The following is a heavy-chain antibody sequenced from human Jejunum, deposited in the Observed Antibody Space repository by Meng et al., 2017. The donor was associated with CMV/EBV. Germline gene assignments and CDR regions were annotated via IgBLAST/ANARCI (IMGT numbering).Heavy chain of an antibody. V-gene: IGHV3-53*01. Sequence: EVQLVESGGGLIQPGGSLRLSCAASGFIVSTRYMTWVRQAPGKGLEWVSLIYSSGSTSYADSAKGRFTISRDNSKNTVYLQMQSLRADDTAVYYCAGDSRHGYFPPNFDSWGKGTMFPVSS. J-gene: IGHJ4*02. CDR1: GFIVSTRY. CDR3: AGDSRHGYFPPNFDS. CDR2: IYSSGST. D-gene: IGHD5-24*01.